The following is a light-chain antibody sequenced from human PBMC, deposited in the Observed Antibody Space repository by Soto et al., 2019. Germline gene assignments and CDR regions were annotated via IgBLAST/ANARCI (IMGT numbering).Light chain of an antibody. Sequence: EIVLTQSPGTLSLSPGESATLSCRASQSVSSSQVAWYQQKPGQAPRLLIYGASNRATGIPDRFSGVGSETDFTLTISRLEPEDFAVYYCQRYATSPHTVGQGTKLEIK. V-gene: IGKV3-20*01. J-gene: IGKJ2*01. CDR3: QRYATSPHT. CDR1: QSVSSSQ. CDR2: GAS.